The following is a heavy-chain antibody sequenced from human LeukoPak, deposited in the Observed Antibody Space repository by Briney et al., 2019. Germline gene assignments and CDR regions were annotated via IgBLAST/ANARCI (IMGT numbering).Heavy chain of an antibody. V-gene: IGHV4-30-4*08. J-gene: IGHJ4*02. Sequence: PSETLSLTCTVSGGSMNSGDYFWSWIRQSPGKGPEWIGCISDSGSTYYNPSLTSRLTISLDASKNQFSLRLSSVTAADTAVYFCARTIGYSAYYDYWGQGTLVTVSS. CDR2: ISDSGST. CDR1: GGSMNSGDYF. CDR3: ARTIGYSAYYDY. D-gene: IGHD5-12*01.